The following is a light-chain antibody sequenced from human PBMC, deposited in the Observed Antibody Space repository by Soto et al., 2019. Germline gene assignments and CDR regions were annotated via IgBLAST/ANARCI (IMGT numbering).Light chain of an antibody. CDR1: SSNIGGNS. CDR3: ASWDDSLKGVI. CDR2: DNH. J-gene: IGLJ2*01. Sequence: QSVLTQPPSASGTPGQRVTISCSGNSSNIGGNSVDWYQQLPGTAPKLLIYDNHQRPSGVTDRFSGSKSGTSASLAISGLQSEDEADYYCASWDDSLKGVIFGGGTRLTVL. V-gene: IGLV1-44*01.